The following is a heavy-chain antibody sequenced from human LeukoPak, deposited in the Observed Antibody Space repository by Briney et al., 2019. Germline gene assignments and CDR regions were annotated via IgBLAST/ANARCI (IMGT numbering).Heavy chain of an antibody. D-gene: IGHD1-1*01. Sequence: SETLSLTCSVSGASISSYYWSWIRQPPGKGLEWIGYVYYIGSTNYNPSLKSRVSISVDTSKNQFSLKLSSVTAADTAVYYCARVRRTSTLAYFDYWGQGTLVTVSS. CDR3: ARVRRTSTLAYFDY. CDR1: GASISSYY. V-gene: IGHV4-59*08. CDR2: VYYIGST. J-gene: IGHJ4*02.